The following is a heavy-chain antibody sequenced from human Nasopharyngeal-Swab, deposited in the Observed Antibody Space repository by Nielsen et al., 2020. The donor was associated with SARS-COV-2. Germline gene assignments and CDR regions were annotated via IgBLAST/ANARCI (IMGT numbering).Heavy chain of an antibody. J-gene: IGHJ6*02. D-gene: IGHD3-9*01. V-gene: IGHV1-18*04. CDR3: ARASTTLDWLSTLDVWDV. Sequence: ASVKVSCKASGYTFTGYYMHWVRQAPGQGLEWMGWISAYNGNTNYAQKLQGRVTMTTDTSTSTAYMELRSLRSDDPAVYYCARASTTLDWLSTLDVWDVWGQGTTVTVSS. CDR2: ISAYNGNT. CDR1: GYTFTGYY.